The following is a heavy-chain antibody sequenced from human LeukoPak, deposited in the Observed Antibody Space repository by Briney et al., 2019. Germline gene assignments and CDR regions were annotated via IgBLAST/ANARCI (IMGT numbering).Heavy chain of an antibody. J-gene: IGHJ4*02. D-gene: IGHD6-13*01. CDR1: GYTFTSYG. CDR3: ATSSSSWYYFDY. CDR2: ISAYNGNT. V-gene: IGHV1-18*04. Sequence: GASVKVSCKAPGYTFTSYGISWVRQAPGQGLEWMGWISAYNGNTNYAQKLQGRVTMTTDTSTSTAYMELRSLRSDDTAVYYCATSSSSWYYFDYWGQGTLVTVSS.